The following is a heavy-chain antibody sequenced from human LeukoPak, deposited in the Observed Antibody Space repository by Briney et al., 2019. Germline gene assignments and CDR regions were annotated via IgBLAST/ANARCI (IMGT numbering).Heavy chain of an antibody. Sequence: PGGSLRPSCTASGFTFGDYAMSWVRQAPGKGLEWVGFIRSKAYGGTTEYAASVKGRFTISRDDSKSIAYLQMNSLKTEDTAVYYCTRQEQWLVRVYFQHWGQGTLVTVSS. CDR1: GFTFGDYA. J-gene: IGHJ1*01. CDR2: IRSKAYGGTT. D-gene: IGHD6-19*01. V-gene: IGHV3-49*04. CDR3: TRQEQWLVRVYFQH.